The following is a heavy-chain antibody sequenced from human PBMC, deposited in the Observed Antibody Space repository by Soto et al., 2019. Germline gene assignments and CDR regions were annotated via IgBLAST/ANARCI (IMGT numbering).Heavy chain of an antibody. CDR3: ARSRLDILTGLYYYYYYGMDV. Sequence: GASVNVSCKSSGGTFSSYSISWVRQAPGQGLECMGGIIPIFGTANYAQKFQGRVTITADESTSTAYMELSSLRSEDTAVYYCARSRLDILTGLYYYYYYGMDVWGQGTTVTVSS. CDR2: IIPIFGTA. J-gene: IGHJ6*02. V-gene: IGHV1-69*13. CDR1: GGTFSSYS. D-gene: IGHD3-9*01.